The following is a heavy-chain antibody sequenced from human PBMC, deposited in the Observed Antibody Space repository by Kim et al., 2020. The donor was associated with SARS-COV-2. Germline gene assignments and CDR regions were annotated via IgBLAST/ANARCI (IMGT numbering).Heavy chain of an antibody. D-gene: IGHD3-10*01. Sequence: QKVKGGVTIPADESTSTAYMELGSLRSEDTAVYYCARVEGFGELIGAFDIWGQGTMVTVSS. V-gene: IGHV1-69*01. CDR3: ARVEGFGELIGAFDI. J-gene: IGHJ3*02.